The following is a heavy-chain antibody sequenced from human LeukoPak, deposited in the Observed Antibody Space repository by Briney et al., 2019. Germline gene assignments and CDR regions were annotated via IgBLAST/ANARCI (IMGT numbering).Heavy chain of an antibody. Sequence: PGGSLRLSCAASGFTFSSYWMHWVRHAPGKGLVWVSLINNDGSTNYADSVKGRFTISRDNAKSTLFLQMNGLRAEDTAVYYCARDKVVGATHFDYWGQGILVTVSS. J-gene: IGHJ4*02. V-gene: IGHV3-74*01. CDR2: INNDGST. D-gene: IGHD1-26*01. CDR1: GFTFSSYW. CDR3: ARDKVVGATHFDY.